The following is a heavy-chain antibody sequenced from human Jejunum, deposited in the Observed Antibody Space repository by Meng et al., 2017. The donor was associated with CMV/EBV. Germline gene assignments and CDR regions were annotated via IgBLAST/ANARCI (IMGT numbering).Heavy chain of an antibody. D-gene: IGHD5-24*01. V-gene: IGHV3-23*01. CDR1: GFTISKYA. CDR2: ISGTGADS. CDR3: TRDGYNWIPFDS. J-gene: IGHJ4*02. Sequence: LESGGGLVQTGGSQTVSCAASGFTISKYAMSWVRQAPGKGLEWVSSISGTGADSYYADSVKGRFTISRDNSKNTLYLQMNSLRVEDTAIYFCTRDGYNWIPFDSWGQGTLVTVSS.